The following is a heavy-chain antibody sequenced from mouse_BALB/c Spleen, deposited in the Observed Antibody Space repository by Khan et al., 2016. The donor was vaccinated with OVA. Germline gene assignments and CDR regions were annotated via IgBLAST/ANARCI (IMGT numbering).Heavy chain of an antibody. Sequence: VQLKESGTVLARPGASVKMSCKASGYTFTSYWMHWVKQRPGQGLEWIGDIYPGNTDTYYHQKFKGKANLTAVTSTSTAYMELYSLTNDDSAVYSWTRRNWDVAWFAYWGQGTLVTVSA. D-gene: IGHD4-1*01. CDR3: TRRNWDVAWFAY. CDR1: GYTFTSYW. V-gene: IGHV1-5*01. CDR2: IYPGNTDT. J-gene: IGHJ3*01.